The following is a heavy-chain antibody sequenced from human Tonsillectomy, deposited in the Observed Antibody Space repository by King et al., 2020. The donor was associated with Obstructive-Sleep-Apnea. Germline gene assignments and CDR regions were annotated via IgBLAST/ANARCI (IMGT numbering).Heavy chain of an antibody. J-gene: IGHJ6*02. CDR2: IKQDGSEK. V-gene: IGHV3-7*03. Sequence: VQLVEYGGGLVQPGGSLRLSCAASGFTFSSYWMSWVRQAPGKGLEWVANIKQDGSEKYYVDSVKGRFTISRDNAKNSLYLQMNSLRAEDTAVYYCARDRGCSSTSCHYYYYYYGMDVWGQGTTVTVSS. CDR1: GFTFSSYW. CDR3: ARDRGCSSTSCHYYYYYYGMDV. D-gene: IGHD2-2*01.